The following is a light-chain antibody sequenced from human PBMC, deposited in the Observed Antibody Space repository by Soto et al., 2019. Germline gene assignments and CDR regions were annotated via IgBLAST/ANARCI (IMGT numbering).Light chain of an antibody. CDR2: NNN. J-gene: IGLJ1*01. V-gene: IGLV1-40*01. Sequence: HSVLTQPPSVSGAPGQGVTISCSGTSSNLGAGYGVHWYQQLPGTVPKLLIYNNNNRPSGVPDRFSGSKSGTSASLAITGLQTEDEADYYCQSYDSSLRAYVFGAGTKVTVL. CDR3: QSYDSSLRAYV. CDR1: SSNLGAGYG.